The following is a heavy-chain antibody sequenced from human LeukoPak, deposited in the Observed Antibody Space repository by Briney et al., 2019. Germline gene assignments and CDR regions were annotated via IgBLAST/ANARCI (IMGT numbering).Heavy chain of an antibody. CDR2: IRSKANSYAT. CDR1: GFTFSGSA. J-gene: IGHJ4*02. D-gene: IGHD4-17*01. V-gene: IGHV3-73*01. Sequence: GGSLRLSCAASGFTFSGSAMHWVRQASGKGLEWVGRIRSKANSYATAYAASVKGRFTISRDDSKNTAYLQMNSLKTEDTAVYYCTAMTTVTTQLDYWGQGTLVTVSS. CDR3: TAMTTVTTQLDY.